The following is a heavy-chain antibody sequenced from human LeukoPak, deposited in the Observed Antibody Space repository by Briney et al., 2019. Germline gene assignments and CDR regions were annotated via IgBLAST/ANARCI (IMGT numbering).Heavy chain of an antibody. CDR2: ISYDGSNK. J-gene: IGHJ4*02. V-gene: IGHV3-30*18. CDR3: AKPRGGSYCGAIGGYFDY. Sequence: GGSLRLSCAASGFTFDDYEMSWVRQAPGKGLEWVAVISYDGSNKYYADSVKGRFTISRDNSKNTLYLQMNSLRAEDTAVYYCAKPRGGSYCGAIGGYFDYWGQGTLVTVSS. D-gene: IGHD2-2*02. CDR1: GFTFDDYE.